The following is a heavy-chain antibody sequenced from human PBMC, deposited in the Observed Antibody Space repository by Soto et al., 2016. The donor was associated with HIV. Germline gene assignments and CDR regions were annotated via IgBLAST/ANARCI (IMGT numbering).Heavy chain of an antibody. CDR3: ARQSSVTTGNFDY. D-gene: IGHD4-17*01. J-gene: IGHJ4*02. Sequence: QLQLQESGPGLVKPSETLSLTCTVSGGSISSSSYYWGWIRQPPGKGLEWIGSIYYSGSTYYNPSLKSRVTISVDTSKNQFSLKLSSVTAADTAVYYCARQSSVTTGNFDYVGPGNPGHRLL. V-gene: IGHV4-39*01. CDR2: IYYSGST. CDR1: GGSISSSSYY.